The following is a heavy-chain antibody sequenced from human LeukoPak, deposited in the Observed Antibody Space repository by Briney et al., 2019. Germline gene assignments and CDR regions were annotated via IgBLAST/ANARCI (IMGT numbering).Heavy chain of an antibody. D-gene: IGHD3-16*01. CDR1: GYTFTSYA. Sequence: ASVKVSCKASGYTFTSYAMHWVRQAPGQRLEWMGRINAGNGNTKYSQKFQGRVTITRDTSASTAYMELSSLRSEDTAVYYCARAYYDYVWGSYDNWFDPWGQGTLVTVSS. CDR3: ARAYYDYVWGSYDNWFDP. J-gene: IGHJ5*02. V-gene: IGHV1-3*01. CDR2: INAGNGNT.